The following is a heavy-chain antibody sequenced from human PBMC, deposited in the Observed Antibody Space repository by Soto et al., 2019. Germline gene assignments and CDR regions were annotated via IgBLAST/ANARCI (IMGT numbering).Heavy chain of an antibody. CDR3: ARGITTMPAVQGDAPDNCYFDS. CDR2: INHSGST. CDR1: GGSFSGYY. D-gene: IGHD3-22*01. Sequence: SETLSLTCAVYGGSFSGYYWSWIRQPPGKGLEWNGEINHSGSTNYNPSLKSRVTISVDTSKNQFSLKLKSVTAADTAVYYCARGITTMPAVQGDAPDNCYFDSWGLGTLVTVSS. J-gene: IGHJ4*02. V-gene: IGHV4-34*01.